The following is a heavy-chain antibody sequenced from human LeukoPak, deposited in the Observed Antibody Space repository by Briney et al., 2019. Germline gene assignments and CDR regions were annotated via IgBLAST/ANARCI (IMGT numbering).Heavy chain of an antibody. CDR2: IHSSGST. CDR3: ARDHEYYYYMDV. CDR1: GDSISSGNYY. Sequence: PSETLSLTCSVSGDSISSGNYYWSWVRQPAGKGLECIGRIHSSGSTNYNPSLKSRVTMSVDTSKNQFSLKLSSVTAADTAVYYCARDHEYYYYMDVWGKGTTVTVSS. J-gene: IGHJ6*03. V-gene: IGHV4-61*02.